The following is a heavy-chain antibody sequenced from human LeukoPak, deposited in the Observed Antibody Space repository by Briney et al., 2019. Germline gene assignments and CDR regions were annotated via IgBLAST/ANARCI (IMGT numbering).Heavy chain of an antibody. CDR1: GFTFSSYG. Sequence: PGGSLRLSCAASGFTFSSYGMHWVRQAPGKGLEWVAFIRYDGSNKYYADSVKGRFTISRDNSKNTLYLQMNSLRAEDTAVYYCAKDIEDIVVVPAAIQHWGQGTLVTVSP. CDR2: IRYDGSNK. V-gene: IGHV3-30*02. CDR3: AKDIEDIVVVPAAIQH. D-gene: IGHD2-2*01. J-gene: IGHJ1*01.